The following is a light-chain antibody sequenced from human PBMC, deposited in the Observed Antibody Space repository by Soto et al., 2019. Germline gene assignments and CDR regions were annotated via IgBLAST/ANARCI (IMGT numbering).Light chain of an antibody. CDR2: DVT. CDR3: ISYTDNNLSV. J-gene: IGLJ1*01. Sequence: QSAVAQPASVSGSPGQSITISCTGTSSDVGGYNYVSWYQQQPGRAPKLMIHDVTYRPSGVSYRFSGSKSGNTASLTISGLQAEDEADYYCISYTDNNLSVFATGTKVTVL. CDR1: SSDVGGYNY. V-gene: IGLV2-14*01.